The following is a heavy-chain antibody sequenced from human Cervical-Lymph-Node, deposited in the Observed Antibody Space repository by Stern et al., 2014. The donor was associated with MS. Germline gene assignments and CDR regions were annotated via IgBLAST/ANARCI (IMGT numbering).Heavy chain of an antibody. CDR1: GYTFSDYY. V-gene: IGHV1-2*02. CDR3: TREDWKYDC. D-gene: IGHD1-7*01. J-gene: IGHJ4*02. Sequence: QVQLVQSGAEIKKPGASVKVSCKASGYTFSDYYMHWVRQAPGQGLEWMGWIYPKTGGTNYAQTFQGRVTLTRDTSVNTVYMELSGLKSDDTAVYYCTREDWKYDCWGQGTLVTVSP. CDR2: IYPKTGGT.